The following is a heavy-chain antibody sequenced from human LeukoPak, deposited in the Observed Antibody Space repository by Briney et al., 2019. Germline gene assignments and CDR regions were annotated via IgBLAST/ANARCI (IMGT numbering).Heavy chain of an antibody. CDR3: AREEWFDP. CDR1: GGSISSGGYY. V-gene: IGHV4-30-2*01. CDR2: IDESGST. Sequence: SETLSLTCTVSGGSISSGGYYWSWIRQPPGKGLEWIGYIDESGSTYYSPSLKSRVTISVDRSKNQFSLKLTSVTAADTAVYYCAREEWFDPWGQGTPVTVSS. J-gene: IGHJ5*02.